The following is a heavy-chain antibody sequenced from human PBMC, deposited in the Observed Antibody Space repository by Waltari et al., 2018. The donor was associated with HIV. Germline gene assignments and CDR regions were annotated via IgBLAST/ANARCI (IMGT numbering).Heavy chain of an antibody. CDR3: ASLTDGYNLFDY. Sequence: GGTFSSYAISWVRQAPGQGLEWMGGIIPIFGTANYAQKFQGRVTITADKSTSTAYMELSSLRSEDTAVYYCASLTDGYNLFDYWGQGTLVTVSS. J-gene: IGHJ4*02. D-gene: IGHD5-12*01. CDR2: IIPIFGTA. V-gene: IGHV1-69*06. CDR1: GGTFSSYA.